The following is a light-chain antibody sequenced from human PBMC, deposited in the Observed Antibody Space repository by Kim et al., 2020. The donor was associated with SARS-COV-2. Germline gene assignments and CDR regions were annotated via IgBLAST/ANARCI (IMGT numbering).Light chain of an antibody. V-gene: IGLV3-21*04. Sequence: SYELTQPPSVSVAPGKAARITCGGNNIGSKSVHWCRQKPGQAPVLVIYSDSDRPSGIPERFSGSNSANTATLTISRVEAGDEADYYCQVWDSDSDHWVFGGGTQLTVL. J-gene: IGLJ3*02. CDR1: NIGSKS. CDR3: QVWDSDSDHWV. CDR2: SDS.